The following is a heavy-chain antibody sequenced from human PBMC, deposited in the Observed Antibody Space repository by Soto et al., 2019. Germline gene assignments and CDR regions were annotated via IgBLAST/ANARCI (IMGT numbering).Heavy chain of an antibody. V-gene: IGHV1-3*01. J-gene: IGHJ4*02. Sequence: TSVKLSCKASGYTFTSYAMHWVRQAPGQRLEWMGWINAGNGNTKYSQKFQGRVTITRDTSASTAYMELSSLRSEDTAVYYCARDLGGWPDYWGQGTLVTSPQ. CDR2: INAGNGNT. CDR1: GYTFTSYA. CDR3: ARDLGGWPDY. D-gene: IGHD2-15*01.